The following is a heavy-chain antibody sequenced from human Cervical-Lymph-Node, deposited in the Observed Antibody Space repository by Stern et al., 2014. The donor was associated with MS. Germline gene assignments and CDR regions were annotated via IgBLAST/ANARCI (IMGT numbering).Heavy chain of an antibody. CDR1: GGTLSRYA. Sequence: QVQLVQSGAEVKKPGSSVKVSCKASGGTLSRYAISWVRQAPGQGLEWMGRIIPISAKANYAQKFQGRVKLIADESTSTAYMELSSLRSEDAAVYYCASSYSGWDNPYHFYGMDVWGQGTTVTVSS. CDR3: ASSYSGWDNPYHFYGMDV. V-gene: IGHV1-69*18. CDR2: IIPISAKA. J-gene: IGHJ6*02. D-gene: IGHD6-19*01.